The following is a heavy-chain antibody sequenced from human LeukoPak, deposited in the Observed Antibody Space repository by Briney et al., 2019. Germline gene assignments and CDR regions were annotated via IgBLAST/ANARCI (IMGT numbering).Heavy chain of an antibody. Sequence: SVKVSCEASGGTFSSYAISWVRQAPGQGLEWMGGIIPIFGTANYAQKFQGRVTITTDESTSTAYMELSSLRSEDTAVYYCAREAVNKYQLLYFDYWGQGTLVTVSS. CDR1: GGTFSSYA. J-gene: IGHJ4*02. CDR3: AREAVNKYQLLYFDY. D-gene: IGHD2-2*01. V-gene: IGHV1-69*05. CDR2: IIPIFGTA.